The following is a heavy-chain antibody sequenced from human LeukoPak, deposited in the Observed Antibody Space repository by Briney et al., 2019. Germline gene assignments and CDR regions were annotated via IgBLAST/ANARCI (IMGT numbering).Heavy chain of an antibody. V-gene: IGHV3-7*01. J-gene: IGHJ4*02. CDR2: IKQDGSEK. CDR1: GFTFSSYW. Sequence: GGSLRLSCAASGFTFSSYWMSWVRQAPGKGLEWVANIKQDGSEKYYVDSVKGRFTISRDNAKNSLYLQMNSLRAEDTAVYYCARVVGGAVDYFDYWGQGTLVTVSS. CDR3: ARVVGGAVDYFDY. D-gene: IGHD3-16*01.